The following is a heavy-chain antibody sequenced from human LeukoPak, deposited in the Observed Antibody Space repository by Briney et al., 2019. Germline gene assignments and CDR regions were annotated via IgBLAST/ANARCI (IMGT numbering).Heavy chain of an antibody. CDR3: AQIGIAGSALFDY. V-gene: IGHV4-34*01. Sequence: SETLSLTCSVYGGSFSDYYWNWIRQSPGKGLEWIAEITHSGNTKYNPSLKSRATISVDMSKNQFSLRLTSVTAADTAVYYCAQIGIAGSALFDYWGQGDLVTVSS. J-gene: IGHJ4*02. CDR2: ITHSGNT. CDR1: GGSFSDYY. D-gene: IGHD2-21*01.